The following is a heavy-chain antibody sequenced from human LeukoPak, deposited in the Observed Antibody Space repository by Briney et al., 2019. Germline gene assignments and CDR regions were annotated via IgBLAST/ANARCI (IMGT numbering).Heavy chain of an antibody. Sequence: GGSLRLSCAASGFTFSSYSMNWVRQAPGKGLEWVSYISSGSGNIYYADSVKGRFTISRDNAKNSLYLQMNSLRDEDTAVYYCAGLLTPYCRSTTCYPGDYWGQGTLVTVSS. D-gene: IGHD2-2*01. CDR2: ISSGSGNI. V-gene: IGHV3-21*01. J-gene: IGHJ4*02. CDR1: GFTFSSYS. CDR3: AGLLTPYCRSTTCYPGDY.